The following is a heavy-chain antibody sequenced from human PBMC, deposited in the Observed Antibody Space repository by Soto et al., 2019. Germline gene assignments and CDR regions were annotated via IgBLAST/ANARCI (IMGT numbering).Heavy chain of an antibody. CDR1: GYSFTSYW. D-gene: IGHD2-15*01. J-gene: IGHJ3*02. CDR2: IYPGDSDT. Sequence: PGESLKISCKGSGYSFTSYWIGWVRQMPGKGLEWMGIIYPGDSDTRYSPSFQGQVTISADKSISTAYLQWSSLKASDTAMYYCARPCSGGSCYSDAFDIWGQGTMVTVSS. CDR3: ARPCSGGSCYSDAFDI. V-gene: IGHV5-51*01.